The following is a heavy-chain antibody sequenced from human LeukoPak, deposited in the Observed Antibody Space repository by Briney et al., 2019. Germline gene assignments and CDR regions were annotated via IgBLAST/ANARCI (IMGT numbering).Heavy chain of an antibody. Sequence: GGSLRLSCAASGFTFTNFAMHWVRQAPGKGLEWVAVISNDEKTKYYADSVKGRFTISRDNSKNTLYLQMNSLRAEDTAVYYCAKALRGASSPLDYWGQGTLVTVSS. CDR2: ISNDEKTK. D-gene: IGHD3-10*01. V-gene: IGHV3-30*04. J-gene: IGHJ4*02. CDR3: AKALRGASSPLDY. CDR1: GFTFTNFA.